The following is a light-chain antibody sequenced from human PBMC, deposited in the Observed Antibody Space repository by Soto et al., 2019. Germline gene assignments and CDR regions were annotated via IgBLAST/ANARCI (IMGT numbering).Light chain of an antibody. CDR1: QSVSSNN. J-gene: IGKJ3*01. V-gene: IGKV3-20*01. CDR2: GAS. CDR3: QQYGRSPCT. Sequence: EIVLTQSPGTLSLSPGERATLSCRASQSVSSNNLAWYQQRPGQAPGVVIYGASTRATGIPERFSGSGSGTDFTLTISRLEPEDFAVYYCQQYGRSPCTFGPGTKVDIK.